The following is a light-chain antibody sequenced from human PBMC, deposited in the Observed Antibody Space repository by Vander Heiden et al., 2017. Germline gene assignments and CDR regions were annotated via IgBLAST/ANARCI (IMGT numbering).Light chain of an antibody. CDR2: DVT. CDR3: SSYTSSSTEV. V-gene: IGLV2-14*01. Sequence: SALTQPASVSGSPGQSITISCTGTSSDVDGYNYVSWYQQHPGKAPKLMIYDVTKRPSGVSNRFSGSKSGNTASLTISGLQAEDEADYYCSSYTSSSTEVFGGGTKLTVL. J-gene: IGLJ2*01. CDR1: SSDVDGYNY.